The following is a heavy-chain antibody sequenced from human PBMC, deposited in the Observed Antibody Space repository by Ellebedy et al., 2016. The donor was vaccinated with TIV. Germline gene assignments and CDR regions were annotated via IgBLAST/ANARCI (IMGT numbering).Heavy chain of an antibody. V-gene: IGHV4-34*01. CDR3: ASLRTGERWGWGYFYSEMDV. D-gene: IGHD7-27*01. Sequence: MPSETLSLTCAVYGGSFSGYFWSWIRQAPGKGLEWIGEIGHTGTTNHNPSLNVRITMSIDTSKSQFSLRLSSVTAADTGIYYCASLRTGERWGWGYFYSEMDVWGRGTTVTVSS. CDR1: GGSFSGYF. CDR2: IGHTGTT. J-gene: IGHJ6*02.